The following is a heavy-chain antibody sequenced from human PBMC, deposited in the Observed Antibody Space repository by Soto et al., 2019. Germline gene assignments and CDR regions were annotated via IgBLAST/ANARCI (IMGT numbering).Heavy chain of an antibody. CDR3: ARSSSTAFRPFGGVDPLDT. V-gene: IGHV4-39*01. CDR1: NDYMYSTSYN. J-gene: IGHJ5*02. CDR2: MYYSGST. Sequence: SEPLSLARTVSNDYMYSTSYNWAWIRQPPGRGLEWIGSMYYSGSTQYNPSLKSRVTMSVDTSKNQFYLKLRSVTAADTAVYYCARSSSTAFRPFGGVDPLDTRRQGAPIT. D-gene: IGHD3-16*01.